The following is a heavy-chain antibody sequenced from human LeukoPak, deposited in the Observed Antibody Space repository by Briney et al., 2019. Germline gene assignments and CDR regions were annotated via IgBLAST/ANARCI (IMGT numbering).Heavy chain of an antibody. V-gene: IGHV4-38-2*02. CDR1: GYSISSGYY. Sequence: SETVSLTCTVSGYSISSGYYWGWIRQPPGQGLEWIGSIYHSGSTYYNPSLKSRVTISVDTSKNQFSLKLSSVTAADTAVYYCARDGPSYDILPYYFDYWGQGTLVTVSS. J-gene: IGHJ4*02. D-gene: IGHD3-9*01. CDR3: ARDGPSYDILPYYFDY. CDR2: IYHSGST.